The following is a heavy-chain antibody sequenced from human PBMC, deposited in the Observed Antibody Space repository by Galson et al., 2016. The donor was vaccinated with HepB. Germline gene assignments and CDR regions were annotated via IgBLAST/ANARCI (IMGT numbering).Heavy chain of an antibody. J-gene: IGHJ4*02. CDR1: GFTFGSYG. CDR3: VRDGFRDLSGGTAFDY. V-gene: IGHV3-23*01. D-gene: IGHD1-26*01. CDR2: IGDDGAT. Sequence: SLRLSCAASGFTFGSYGMNWFRRAPGKGLEWVSGIGDDGATYYANHVRGRFTISRDNSKKTLYLQMNSLRAEDTAVYHCVRDGFRDLSGGTAFDYWGQGTLVTVSS.